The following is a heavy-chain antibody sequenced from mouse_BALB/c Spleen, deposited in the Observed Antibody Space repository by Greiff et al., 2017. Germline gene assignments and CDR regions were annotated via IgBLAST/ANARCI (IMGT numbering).Heavy chain of an antibody. Sequence: VQLQQSGAELVRPGALVKLSCKASGFNIKDYYMHWVKQRPEQGLEWIGWIDPENGNTIYDPKFQGKASITADTSSNTAYLQLSSLTSEDTAVYYCAIGYDAWFAYWGQGTLVTVSA. J-gene: IGHJ3*01. CDR2: IDPENGNT. V-gene: IGHV14-1*02. D-gene: IGHD2-14*01. CDR1: GFNIKDYY. CDR3: AIGYDAWFAY.